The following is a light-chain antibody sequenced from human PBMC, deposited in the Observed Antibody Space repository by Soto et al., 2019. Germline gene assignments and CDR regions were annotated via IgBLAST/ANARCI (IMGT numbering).Light chain of an antibody. CDR3: QQHNSYLLT. J-gene: IGKJ4*01. CDR1: QGIRND. V-gene: IGKV1-17*01. Sequence: DIQMTQSPSSLSASVGDRVTITCRASQGIRNDLGWYQQKPGKAPKRLIYAASSLQSGVPSRFNDRGSATEFTLTISSLQPEDITTYYCQQHNSYLLTFGGGTKVEIK. CDR2: AAS.